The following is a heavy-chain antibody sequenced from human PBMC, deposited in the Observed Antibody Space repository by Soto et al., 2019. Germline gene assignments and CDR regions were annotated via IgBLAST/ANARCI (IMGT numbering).Heavy chain of an antibody. J-gene: IGHJ6*03. V-gene: IGHV6-1*01. Sequence: QVPLQESGPGLVKPSQTLSLTCAISGDSVSSNSAAWNWIRLSPSRGLEWLARTYYRSGWYNDYAVTVRSRITVNPDTSKNQFSLQLTSVTPEDTAVYYCAGTTSHQWYYMDVGGKGTAVTVSS. CDR3: AGTTSHQWYYMDV. D-gene: IGHD1-7*01. CDR1: GDSVSSNSAA. CDR2: TYYRSGWYN.